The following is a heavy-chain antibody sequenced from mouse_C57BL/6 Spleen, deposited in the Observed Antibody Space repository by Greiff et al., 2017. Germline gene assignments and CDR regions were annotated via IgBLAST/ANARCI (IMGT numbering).Heavy chain of an antibody. V-gene: IGHV1-4*01. D-gene: IGHD3-1*01. CDR2: IIPSSGYT. J-gene: IGHJ3*01. CDR1: GYTFTSYT. Sequence: VQLVESGAELARPGASVKMSCKASGYTFTSYTRHWVKQRPGQGLQWIGYIIPSSGYTKYNQKFKDKATLTADKSSSTAYMQLSSLTSADSAVYYSTKGASGAYWGQGTLVTVSA. CDR3: TKGASGAY.